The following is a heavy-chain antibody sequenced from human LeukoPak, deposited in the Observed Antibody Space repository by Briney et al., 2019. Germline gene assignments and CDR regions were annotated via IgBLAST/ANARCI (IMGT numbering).Heavy chain of an antibody. CDR1: GFAFGSEA. CDR2: IYSGGSI. V-gene: IGHV3-53*01. Sequence: GGSLRLSYAVSGFAFGSEAMTWVRQAPGKGLEWVSVIYSGGSIYYADSVKGRFTISRDNSRNTLYLQMNSLRAEDTAVYYCARALNGFDIWGPGTLVTVSS. CDR3: ARALNGFDI. J-gene: IGHJ3*02.